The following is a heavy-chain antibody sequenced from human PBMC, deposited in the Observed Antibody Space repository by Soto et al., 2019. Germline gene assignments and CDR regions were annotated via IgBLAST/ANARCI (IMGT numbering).Heavy chain of an antibody. D-gene: IGHD1-1*01. CDR2: ISWNVGSI. Sequence: GGSLRLSCAASRFTFGDYGMHWVRQAPGKGLEWVSGISWNVGSIGYADSVKGRFTISRDNAKNSLYLQMNSLRAEDTALYFCAKDMAGTTGAFDIWGQGTMVTVSS. J-gene: IGHJ3*02. CDR3: AKDMAGTTGAFDI. V-gene: IGHV3-9*01. CDR1: RFTFGDYG.